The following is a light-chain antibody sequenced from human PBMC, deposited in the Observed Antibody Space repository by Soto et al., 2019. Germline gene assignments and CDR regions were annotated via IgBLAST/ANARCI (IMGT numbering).Light chain of an antibody. V-gene: IGKV3-20*01. CDR2: PTS. CDR3: QQYENSPLT. CDR1: QSVGSSF. Sequence: EIVLTQSPDTLSLSPGERATLSCRASQSVGSSFLAWYQQKPGQAPRLLIYPTSTRATGIPDRFTGSGSATDFTLTISRLEPEDFAVYYCQQYENSPLTFGGGTKVEIK. J-gene: IGKJ4*01.